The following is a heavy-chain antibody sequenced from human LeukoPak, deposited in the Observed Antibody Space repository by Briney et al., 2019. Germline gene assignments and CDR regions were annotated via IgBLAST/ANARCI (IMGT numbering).Heavy chain of an antibody. CDR3: ASEVRSSGWLD. CDR1: GVTFSSYW. J-gene: IGHJ4*02. CDR2: INGDGSST. D-gene: IGHD6-19*01. Sequence: GGSLRLSCAASGVTFSSYWMHWVRQAPGKGLVWVSRINGDGSSTSYADSVKGRFTISKDNAKNTLYLQMNSLRSEDTAVYYCASEVRSSGWLDWGQGTLVTVPS. V-gene: IGHV3-74*01.